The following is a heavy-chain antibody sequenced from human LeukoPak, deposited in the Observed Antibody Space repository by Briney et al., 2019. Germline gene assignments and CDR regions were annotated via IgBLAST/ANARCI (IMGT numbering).Heavy chain of an antibody. CDR3: ARDTDDYGDYGNDY. Sequence: GGSLRLSCAASGFTFSDYYMSWIRQAPGRGLEWVSYISSSGSTIYYADSVKGRFTISRDSAKNSLYLQMNSLRADDTAVYYCARDTDDYGDYGNDYWGQGTLVTVSS. V-gene: IGHV3-11*04. CDR1: GFTFSDYY. D-gene: IGHD4-17*01. J-gene: IGHJ4*02. CDR2: ISSSGSTI.